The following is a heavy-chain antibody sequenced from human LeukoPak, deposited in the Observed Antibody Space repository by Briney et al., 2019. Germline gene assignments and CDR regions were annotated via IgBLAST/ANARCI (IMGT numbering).Heavy chain of an antibody. CDR3: ARGHPPQTWIQLWAGMDV. CDR2: MNPNSGNT. Sequence: GASVKVSCKASGYTFTSYDINWVRQATGQGLEWMGWMNPNSGNTGYAQKFQGRVTMTRNTSISTAHMELSSLRSEDTAVYYCARGHPPQTWIQLWAGMDVWGQGTTVTVSS. CDR1: GYTFTSYD. D-gene: IGHD5-18*01. V-gene: IGHV1-8*01. J-gene: IGHJ6*02.